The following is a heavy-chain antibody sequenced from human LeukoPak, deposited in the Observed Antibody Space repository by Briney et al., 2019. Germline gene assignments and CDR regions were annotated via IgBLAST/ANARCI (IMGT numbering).Heavy chain of an antibody. CDR3: AVNYYSNYYGMDV. CDR1: GYTFINYW. J-gene: IGHJ6*02. D-gene: IGHD1-26*01. CDR2: FYPGDSDT. Sequence: GESLKISCKGSGYTFINYWIAWVRQMPGKGLEWMGIFYPGDSDTRYSPSFQGQVTISADKSISTAYLQWSSLKASDTAMYYCAVNYYSNYYGMDVWGQGTTVTVSS. V-gene: IGHV5-51*01.